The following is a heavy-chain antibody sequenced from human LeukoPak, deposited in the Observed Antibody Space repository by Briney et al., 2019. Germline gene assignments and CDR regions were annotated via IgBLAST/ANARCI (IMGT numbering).Heavy chain of an antibody. CDR1: GFTFSSYW. D-gene: IGHD3-10*01. V-gene: IGHV3-7*01. CDR2: IKQDGSEK. CDR3: ARDFHGSGTYHTFDP. Sequence: GGSLRLSCAASGFTFSSYWMSWVRQAPGKGLEWVANIKQDGSEKYYVDSVKGRFTISRDNAKNSLYLQMNSLRAKDTAVYYCARDFHGSGTYHTFDPWGQGTLVTVSS. J-gene: IGHJ5*02.